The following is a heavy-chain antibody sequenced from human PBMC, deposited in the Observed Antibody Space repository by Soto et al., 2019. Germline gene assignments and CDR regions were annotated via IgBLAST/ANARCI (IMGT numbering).Heavy chain of an antibody. CDR3: ARQIYDSDTGPNFQYYFDS. V-gene: IGHV5-10-1*01. CDR2: IDPSDSQT. Sequence: LGASLKISCKGSGYSFAGYGITWVRKKPGKGLEWLGRIDPSDSQTYYSPSFRGHVTISVTKSITTVFLQWSSLRASDTAMYYCARQIYDSDTGPNFQYYFDSWGQGTPVTVSS. J-gene: IGHJ4*02. CDR1: GYSFAGYG. D-gene: IGHD3-22*01.